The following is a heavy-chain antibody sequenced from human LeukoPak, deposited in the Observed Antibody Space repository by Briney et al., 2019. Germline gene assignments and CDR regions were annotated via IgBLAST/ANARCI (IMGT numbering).Heavy chain of an antibody. V-gene: IGHV3-23*01. CDR3: ARDPNGDYIGAFEF. CDR1: GFTLSNYA. D-gene: IGHD4-17*01. Sequence: PGGSLRPACPASGFTLSNYAVMWARQAPGKGLEWASAITSAGAPRYADSVKGRFTISRDNSKNALSLQMNSLRAEDTAQYFCARDPNGDYIGAFEFWGQGTGVTVSS. CDR2: ITSAGAP. J-gene: IGHJ3*01.